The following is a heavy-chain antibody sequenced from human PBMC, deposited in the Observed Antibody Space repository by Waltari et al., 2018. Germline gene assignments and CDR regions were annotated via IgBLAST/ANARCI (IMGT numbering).Heavy chain of an antibody. CDR1: GFTVRNY. CDR3: ATSMAVAGKGRGWFDS. V-gene: IGHV3-53*01. CDR2: IYTGGST. J-gene: IGHJ5*01. D-gene: IGHD6-19*01. Sequence: EVQLVESGGGLIQPGGSLRLSRAASGFTVRNYMSWVRQAPGKGLEWVSVIYTGGSTDYADSVKGRFTISRDNSKNTLYLQMNSLRAEDTAVYYCATSMAVAGKGRGWFDSWGQGTLVTVSS.